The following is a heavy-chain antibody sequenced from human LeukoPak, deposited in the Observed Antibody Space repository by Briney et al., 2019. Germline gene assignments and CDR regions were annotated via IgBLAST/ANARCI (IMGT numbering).Heavy chain of an antibody. V-gene: IGHV4-30-2*01. CDR1: GGSISSGGYY. D-gene: IGHD2-2*01. Sequence: SETLSLTCTVSGGSISSGGYYWSWIRQPPGKGLEWIGYIYHSGSTYYNPSLKSRVTISVDRSKNQFSLKLSSVTAADTAVYYCARVRIVVVPASTPAGWFDPWGQGTLVTVSS. CDR3: ARVRIVVVPASTPAGWFDP. CDR2: IYHSGST. J-gene: IGHJ5*02.